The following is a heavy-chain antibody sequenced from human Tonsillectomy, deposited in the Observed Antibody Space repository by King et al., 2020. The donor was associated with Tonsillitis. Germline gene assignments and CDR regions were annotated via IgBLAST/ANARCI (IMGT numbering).Heavy chain of an antibody. D-gene: IGHD3-10*01. CDR3: ARATHYYGSGSYYTEGNYMDV. V-gene: IGHV4-4*02. CDR2: IYHSGST. J-gene: IGHJ6*03. Sequence: QLQESGPGLVKPSGTLSLTCAVSGGSISSSNWWSWVRQPPGKGLEWIGEIYHSGSTNYNPSLKSRVTISVDKSKNQFSLKLSSVTAADTAVYYCARATHYYGSGSYYTEGNYMDVWGKGTTVTVSS. CDR1: GGSISSSNW.